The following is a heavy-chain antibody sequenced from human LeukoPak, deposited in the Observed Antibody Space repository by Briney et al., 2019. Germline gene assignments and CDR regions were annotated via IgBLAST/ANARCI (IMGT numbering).Heavy chain of an antibody. CDR3: ARESDGYKFDY. CDR1: GFTVSSNY. Sequence: PGGSLRLSCAASGFTVSSNYMSWVRQAPGKGLEWVSAIYSGGSKNYADSVKGRFTISRDNSKNTLYLQMTGLRAEERAVYYCARESDGYKFDYWGQGTLVTVSS. J-gene: IGHJ4*02. V-gene: IGHV3-66*01. CDR2: IYSGGSK. D-gene: IGHD5-24*01.